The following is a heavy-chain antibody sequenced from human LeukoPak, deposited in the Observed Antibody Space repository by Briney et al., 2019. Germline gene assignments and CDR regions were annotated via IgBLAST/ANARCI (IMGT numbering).Heavy chain of an antibody. Sequence: GGSLRLSCAASGFTFSSYEMNWVRQAPGKGLEWVSYISSSGSTIYYADSVKGRFTISRDNAKNSLYLQMNSLRAEDTAVYYCARETPRRAAAGTEASDIWGQGTMVTVSS. D-gene: IGHD6-13*01. CDR2: ISSSGSTI. V-gene: IGHV3-48*03. CDR1: GFTFSSYE. CDR3: ARETPRRAAAGTEASDI. J-gene: IGHJ3*02.